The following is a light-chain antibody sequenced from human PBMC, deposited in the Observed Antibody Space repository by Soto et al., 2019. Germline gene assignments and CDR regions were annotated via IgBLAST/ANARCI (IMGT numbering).Light chain of an antibody. Sequence: QSVLTQPPSASGTPGQRVTISCSGSSSNIGSNTVNWYQQLPGTAPKLLIYDNNRRPSGVPDRFSGSKSGTSASLAISGLQSEDEADYYCAIWVDSLNVVFGGGTKLTVL. CDR2: DNN. CDR3: AIWVDSLNVV. J-gene: IGLJ2*01. V-gene: IGLV1-44*01. CDR1: SSNIGSNT.